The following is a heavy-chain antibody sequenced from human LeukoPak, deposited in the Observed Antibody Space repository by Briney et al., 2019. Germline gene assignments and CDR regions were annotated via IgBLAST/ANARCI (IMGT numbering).Heavy chain of an antibody. CDR1: GFTFSSYS. J-gene: IGHJ3*02. CDR2: ISGSGGST. V-gene: IGHV3-23*01. CDR3: AKHIGYYYDSSGYSDAFDI. Sequence: GGSLRLSCAASGFTFSSYSTNWVRQAPGKGLEWVSAISGSGGSTYYADSVKGRFTISRDNSKNTLYLQMNSLRAEDTAVYYCAKHIGYYYDSSGYSDAFDIWGQGTMVTVSS. D-gene: IGHD3-22*01.